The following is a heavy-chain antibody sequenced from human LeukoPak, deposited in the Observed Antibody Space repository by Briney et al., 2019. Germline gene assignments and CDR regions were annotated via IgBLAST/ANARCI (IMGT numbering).Heavy chain of an antibody. CDR2: ISAYNGNT. CDR1: GYTFTSYG. V-gene: IGHV1-18*01. CDR3: ARDDDYVWGTYRYSSFVY. J-gene: IGHJ4*02. D-gene: IGHD3-16*02. Sequence: ASVKVSCKASGYTFTSYGISWVRRAPGQGLEWMGWISAYNGNTNYAQKLQGRVTMTTDTATSTAYMELRSVRSDDTAVYDCARDDDYVWGTYRYSSFVYWGQGTLVTVSS.